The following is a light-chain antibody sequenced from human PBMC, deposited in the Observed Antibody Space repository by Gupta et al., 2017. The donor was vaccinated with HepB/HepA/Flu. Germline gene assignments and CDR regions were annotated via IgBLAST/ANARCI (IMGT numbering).Light chain of an antibody. J-gene: IGLJ2*01. CDR3: AAWADSRRAYVV. CDR2: NND. Sequence: QSVLTQPPSASGTPGQSVTISCSGSISNIGSNTVNWYKQLPGTAPKLLIFNNDQRPSGVPDRFSGSKSGASAYLAISGRQSDDDAEYYGAAWADSRRAYVVFGGGTKLTVL. CDR1: ISNIGSNT. V-gene: IGLV1-44*01.